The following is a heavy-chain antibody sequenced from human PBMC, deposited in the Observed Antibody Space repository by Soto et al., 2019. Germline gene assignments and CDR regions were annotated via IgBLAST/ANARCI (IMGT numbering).Heavy chain of an antibody. CDR3: ARDLHYGDYWGGWFDP. V-gene: IGHV1-69*01. D-gene: IGHD4-17*01. CDR1: GGTFSSYA. Sequence: QVQLVQSGAEVKKPGSSVKVSCKASGGTFSSYAISWVRQAPGQGLEWMGGIIPIFGTANYAQKFQGRVTITADASTSTAYMELSSLRSEDTAVYYCARDLHYGDYWGGWFDPWGQGTLVTVSS. CDR2: IIPIFGTA. J-gene: IGHJ5*02.